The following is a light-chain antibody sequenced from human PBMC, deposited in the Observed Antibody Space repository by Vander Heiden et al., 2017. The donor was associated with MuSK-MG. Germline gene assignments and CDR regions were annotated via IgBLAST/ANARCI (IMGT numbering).Light chain of an antibody. CDR2: WAS. Sequence: DIVMTQSPDSLAVSLGERATINCKSSQNVLYNSNNKNYLAWYQQKPRQPPKLLIYWASTRESGVPDRFSGSGSGTDFTLTISSLQAEDVAVYYCQQYYSTPQTFGQGTKVEIK. J-gene: IGKJ1*01. CDR1: QNVLYNSNNKNY. CDR3: QQYYSTPQT. V-gene: IGKV4-1*01.